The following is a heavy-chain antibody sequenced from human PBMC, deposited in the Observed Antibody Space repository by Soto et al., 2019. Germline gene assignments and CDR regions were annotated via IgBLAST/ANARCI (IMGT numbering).Heavy chain of an antibody. CDR3: VREDDGGDRDYYGLDV. Sequence: QVQLQESGPGLVRTSLTLSLTCTVSGGSISSDHYHWTWIRQTPGKGLEWIGYIHYSGSVYYNPSLQSRVTMSVDTSKNLFCLKLSSVTAADTAVYFCVREDDGGDRDYYGLDVWGQGTTVTVSS. D-gene: IGHD4-17*01. CDR1: GGSISSDHYH. CDR2: IHYSGSV. J-gene: IGHJ6*02. V-gene: IGHV4-30-4*01.